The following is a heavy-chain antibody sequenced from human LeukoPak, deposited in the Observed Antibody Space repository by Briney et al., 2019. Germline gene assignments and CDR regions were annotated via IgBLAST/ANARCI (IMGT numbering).Heavy chain of an antibody. CDR3: ARVVSPNVGFLEWSHGWFDP. D-gene: IGHD3-3*01. Sequence: PGGSLRLSCAASGFTFCSYSMNWVRQVPGKGLEWVSYISTGSSTIHYADSVKGRFTISRDNAKNSLYLQMNSLRAEDTAVYYCARVVSPNVGFLEWSHGWFDPWGQGTLVTVSS. CDR2: ISTGSSTI. CDR1: GFTFCSYS. J-gene: IGHJ5*02. V-gene: IGHV3-48*01.